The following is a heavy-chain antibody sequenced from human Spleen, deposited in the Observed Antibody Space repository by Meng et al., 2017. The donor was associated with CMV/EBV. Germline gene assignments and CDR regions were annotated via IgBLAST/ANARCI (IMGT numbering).Heavy chain of an antibody. V-gene: IGHV3-11*04. CDR3: AKDPGARISYGIDH. J-gene: IGHJ1*01. CDR2: ISSSGSTI. CDR1: GFTFSDYY. Sequence: LSLTCAASGFTFSDYYMNWIRQAPGKGLEWVSYISSSGSTIYYVDSVKGRFTISRDNAKNLLYLQMNSLRPEDTAVYYCAKDPGARISYGIDHWGQGTLVTVSS. D-gene: IGHD3-16*01.